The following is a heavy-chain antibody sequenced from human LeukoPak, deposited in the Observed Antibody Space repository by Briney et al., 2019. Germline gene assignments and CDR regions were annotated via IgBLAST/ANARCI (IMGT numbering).Heavy chain of an antibody. D-gene: IGHD1-26*01. Sequence: PGGSLRLSCSASGFTFSSYAMHWVRQAPGKGLEYVSAISSNGGSTYYADSVKGRFTISRDNSKNTLYLQMSSLRAEDTAVYYCAMGGSYYYHYGMDVWGQGTTVTVSS. V-gene: IGHV3-64D*06. CDR2: ISSNGGST. CDR3: AMGGSYYYHYGMDV. J-gene: IGHJ6*02. CDR1: GFTFSSYA.